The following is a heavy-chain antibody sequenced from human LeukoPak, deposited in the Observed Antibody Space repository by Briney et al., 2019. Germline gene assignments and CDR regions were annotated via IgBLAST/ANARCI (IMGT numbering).Heavy chain of an antibody. D-gene: IGHD2-15*01. J-gene: IGHJ4*02. CDR1: GGTFISYA. V-gene: IGHV1-69*13. Sequence: ASVKVSCKASGGTFISYAISWVRQAPGQGLEWMEGIIPIFGTANYAQKFQGRVTITADESTSTAYMELSSLRSEDTAVYYCAINPDGWWVDYWGQGTLVTVSS. CDR3: AINPDGWWVDY. CDR2: IIPIFGTA.